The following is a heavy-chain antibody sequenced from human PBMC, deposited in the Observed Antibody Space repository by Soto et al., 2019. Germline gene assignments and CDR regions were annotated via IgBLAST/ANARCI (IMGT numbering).Heavy chain of an antibody. CDR1: GGSIGNGDYS. J-gene: IGHJ4*02. V-gene: IGHV4-30-2*01. Sequence: SETLSLTCTVSGGSIGNGDYSWSWVRQPPGKGLEWIGYIYHSGTTYYNPSLTSRVTISVDGSNNQFSLKLTSMTAADTAVYYCATVIPGTRYFAXWGQGILVTVSX. D-gene: IGHD3-16*02. CDR2: IYHSGTT. CDR3: ATVIPGTRYFAX.